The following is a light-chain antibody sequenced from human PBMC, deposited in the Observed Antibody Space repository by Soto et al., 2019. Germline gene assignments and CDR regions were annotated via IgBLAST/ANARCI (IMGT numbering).Light chain of an antibody. V-gene: IGLV2-14*01. CDR2: DVS. J-gene: IGLJ1*01. Sequence: QSALTQPASVSGSPGQSITISCTGTSSDVGGYNYVSWYQQHPGKAPKLMIYDVSNRPSGVSSRFSGSKSGNTASLTISGLQAEDEADYYCSSYTRSSTYVFGIGTKLTVL. CDR1: SSDVGGYNY. CDR3: SSYTRSSTYV.